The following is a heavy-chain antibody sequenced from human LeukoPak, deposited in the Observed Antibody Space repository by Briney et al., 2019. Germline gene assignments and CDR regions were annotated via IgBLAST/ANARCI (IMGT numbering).Heavy chain of an antibody. J-gene: IGHJ4*02. CDR3: ARGNSNFNY. Sequence: GVSLRLSCAASGFTFADYGMSWVRQAPGKGLEWVSGVNRNGGTTSYADSVKGRFTISRDNAKNSLYLQMNSLRVGDTALYHCARGNSNFNYWGQGTLVTVSS. CDR1: GFTFADYG. CDR2: VNRNGGTT. V-gene: IGHV3-20*01. D-gene: IGHD4-23*01.